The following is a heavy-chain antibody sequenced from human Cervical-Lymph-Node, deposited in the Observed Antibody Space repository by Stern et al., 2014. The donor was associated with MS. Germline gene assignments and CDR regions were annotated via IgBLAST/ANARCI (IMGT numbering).Heavy chain of an antibody. CDR3: ARTSATSDRNYFYYYGMDV. V-gene: IGHV5-51*01. J-gene: IGHJ6*02. Sequence: VQLXXXGAEVKKPGESLKISCKGSGYNFTNYWIAWVRQMPGKGLEWMGIVHPGESDTRYSPSFQGQVTISADKSISTAYLQWSSLKASDTAMYYCARTSATSDRNYFYYYGMDVWGQGTTVTVS. CDR2: VHPGESDT. CDR1: GYNFTNYW.